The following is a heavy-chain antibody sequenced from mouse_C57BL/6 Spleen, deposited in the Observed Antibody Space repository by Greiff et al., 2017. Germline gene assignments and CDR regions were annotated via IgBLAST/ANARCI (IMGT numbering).Heavy chain of an antibody. V-gene: IGHV3-1*01. D-gene: IGHD1-1*01. CDR3: ARGDGSSPDY. CDR2: ISYSGST. CDR1: GYSITSGYD. Sequence: EVQGVESGPGMVKPSQSLSLTCTVTGYSITSGYDWHWIRHFPGNKLEWMGYISYSGSTNYNPSLKSRISITHDTSKNHFFLKLNSVTTEDTATYYCARGDGSSPDYWGQGTTLTVSS. J-gene: IGHJ2*01.